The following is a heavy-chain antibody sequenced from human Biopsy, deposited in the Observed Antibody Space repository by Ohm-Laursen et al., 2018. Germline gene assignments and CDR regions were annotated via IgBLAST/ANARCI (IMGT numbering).Heavy chain of an antibody. D-gene: IGHD6-19*01. J-gene: IGHJ4*02. CDR2: INHSGST. CDR3: ARGRLRAVARFDY. V-gene: IGHV4-34*01. CDR1: GGSFSGYY. Sequence: GTLSLTCAVYGGSFSGYYWSWIRQPPGKGLEWIGEINHSGSTNYNPSLKSRVTISVDTSKNQFSLKLSSVTAVDTAVYYCARGRLRAVARFDYWGQGTLVTASS.